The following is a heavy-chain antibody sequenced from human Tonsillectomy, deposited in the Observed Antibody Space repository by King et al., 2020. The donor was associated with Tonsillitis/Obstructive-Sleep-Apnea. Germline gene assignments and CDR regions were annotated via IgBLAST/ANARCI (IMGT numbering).Heavy chain of an antibody. CDR3: AKSLWFGELLYDY. J-gene: IGHJ4*02. D-gene: IGHD3-10*01. V-gene: IGHV3-23*04. CDR1: GFTFRSYA. Sequence: VQLVESGGGLVQPGGSLRLSCAAAGFTFRSYAMSWVRQGPGKGLEWVSGISSSGGSTYHADSVKGRFTISRDNSKNTLYLQMNSLRAEDTAVYYCAKSLWFGELLYDYWGQGTLVTVSS. CDR2: ISSSGGST.